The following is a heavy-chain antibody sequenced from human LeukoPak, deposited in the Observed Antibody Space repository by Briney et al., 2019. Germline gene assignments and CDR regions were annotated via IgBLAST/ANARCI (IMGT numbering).Heavy chain of an antibody. V-gene: IGHV3-21*01. Sequence: PGGSLRLSCAASGFTFTTYTMNWVRQAPGKGLERVSSINSRSNYRYYADSVKGRFTISRDNAKNSLYLQMNSLRAEDTAVYYCAREDGIVGATSAFDIWGQGTMVTVSS. CDR2: INSRSNYR. J-gene: IGHJ3*02. CDR3: AREDGIVGATSAFDI. CDR1: GFTFTTYT. D-gene: IGHD1-26*01.